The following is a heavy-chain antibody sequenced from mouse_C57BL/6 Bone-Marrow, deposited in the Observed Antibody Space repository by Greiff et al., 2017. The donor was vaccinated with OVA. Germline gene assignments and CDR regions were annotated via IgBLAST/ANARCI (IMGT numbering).Heavy chain of an antibody. V-gene: IGHV5-4*01. CDR1: GFTFSSYA. Sequence: EVKLVESGGGLVKPGGSLKLSCAASGFTFSSYAMSWVRQTPEKRLEWVATISDGGSYTYYPDNVKGRFTISRDNAKNNLYLQMSHLKSEDTAMYYCARDLGDYDSNYWGQGTTLTVSS. D-gene: IGHD2-4*01. CDR3: ARDLGDYDSNY. CDR2: ISDGGSYT. J-gene: IGHJ2*01.